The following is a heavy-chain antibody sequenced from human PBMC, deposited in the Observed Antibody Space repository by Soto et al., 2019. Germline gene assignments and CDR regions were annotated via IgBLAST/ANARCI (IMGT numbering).Heavy chain of an antibody. Sequence: EVQLLESGGGLVQPGGSLRVSCAASGFTFSSYAMSWVRQAPGKGLEWVSAISGSGGSTYYADSVKGRFTISRDNSKNTLYLQMNSLRAEDTAVYYCAKARFRDSSMFLLDYWGQGTLVTVSS. CDR2: ISGSGGST. CDR3: AKARFRDSSMFLLDY. CDR1: GFTFSSYA. J-gene: IGHJ4*02. D-gene: IGHD6-19*01. V-gene: IGHV3-23*01.